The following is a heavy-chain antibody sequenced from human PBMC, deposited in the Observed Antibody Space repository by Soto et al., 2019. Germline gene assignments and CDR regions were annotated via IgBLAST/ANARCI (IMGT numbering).Heavy chain of an antibody. CDR1: GGSISSYY. D-gene: IGHD3-3*01. Sequence: SETLSLTCTVSGGSISSYYWSWIRQPPGKGLEWIGYIYYSGITDSNPSLKSRVTISVDTSKNQFSLKLSSVTAADTAVYYCARVSDFWSGYYWFDPWGQGTLVTVSS. CDR3: ARVSDFWSGYYWFDP. CDR2: IYYSGIT. V-gene: IGHV4-59*01. J-gene: IGHJ5*02.